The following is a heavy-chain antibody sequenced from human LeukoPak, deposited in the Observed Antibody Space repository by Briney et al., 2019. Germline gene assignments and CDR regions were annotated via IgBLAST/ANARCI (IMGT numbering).Heavy chain of an antibody. V-gene: IGHV4-4*07. D-gene: IGHD4-23*01. CDR3: ARGGKATVVTM. CDR2: IYSSGST. J-gene: IGHJ4*02. CDR1: GGSINSYY. Sequence: KTSETLSLICTVSGGSINSYYWSWIRQPAGKGLEWIGRIYSSGSTNYNPSLKSRVSMSVDTSKNQFSLKLTSVTAADTAVYYCARGGKATVVTMWGQGILVTVSS.